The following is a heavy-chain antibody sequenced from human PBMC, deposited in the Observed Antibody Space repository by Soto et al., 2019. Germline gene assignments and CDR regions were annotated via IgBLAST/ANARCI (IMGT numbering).Heavy chain of an antibody. J-gene: IGHJ6*02. D-gene: IGHD5-12*01. CDR2: IYYSGST. CDR3: AREHVDIVATHDYYYYGMDV. CDR1: GGSISSGDYY. Sequence: SETLSLTCTVSGGSISSGDYYWSWIRQPPGKGLEWIGYIYYSGSTYYNPSLKSRVTISVDASKNQFSLKLSSVTAADTAVYYCAREHVDIVATHDYYYYGMDVWGQGTTVTVSS. V-gene: IGHV4-30-4*01.